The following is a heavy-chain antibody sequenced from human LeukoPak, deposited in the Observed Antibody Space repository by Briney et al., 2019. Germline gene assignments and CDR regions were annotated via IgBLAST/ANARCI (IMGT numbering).Heavy chain of an antibody. Sequence: ASVKVSCKASGYTFTSYDINWVRQATGQGLEWMGWMNPNSGNTGYAQKFQGRVTMTRNTSISTAYMELSSLRSEDTAVYYCATNAGYCSSTSCPEYYYYGMAVWGQGTTVTVSS. J-gene: IGHJ6*02. CDR3: ATNAGYCSSTSCPEYYYYGMAV. CDR2: MNPNSGNT. V-gene: IGHV1-8*01. CDR1: GYTFTSYD. D-gene: IGHD2-2*01.